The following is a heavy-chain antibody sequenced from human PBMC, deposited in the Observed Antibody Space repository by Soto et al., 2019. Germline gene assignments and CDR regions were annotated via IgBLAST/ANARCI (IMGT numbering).Heavy chain of an antibody. J-gene: IGHJ6*02. CDR2: IYWDDDK. CDR3: AHSTSTRHYDFWSGPRPDV. D-gene: IGHD3-3*01. CDR1: GFSLSTSGVS. Sequence: QITLKESGPTLVKPTQTLTLTCTFSGFSLSTSGVSVGWIRQPPGKALEWLALIYWDDDKRYSPSLKSRLTITKDTSKNQVVLTMTNMDPVDTATYYCAHSTSTRHYDFWSGPRPDVWGQGTTVTVSS. V-gene: IGHV2-5*02.